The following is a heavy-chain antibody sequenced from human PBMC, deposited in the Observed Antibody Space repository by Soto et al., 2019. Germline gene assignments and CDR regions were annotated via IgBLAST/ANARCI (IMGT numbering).Heavy chain of an antibody. J-gene: IGHJ3*02. V-gene: IGHV3-33*01. Sequence: GGSLRLSCAASGFTFSSYGMHWVRQAPGKGLEWVAVIWYDGSNKYYADSVKGRFTISRDNSKNTLYLQMNSLRAEDTAVYYCARGSGMYSGSYYDAFDIWGQGTMITVSS. CDR1: GFTFSSYG. CDR3: ARGSGMYSGSYYDAFDI. D-gene: IGHD1-26*01. CDR2: IWYDGSNK.